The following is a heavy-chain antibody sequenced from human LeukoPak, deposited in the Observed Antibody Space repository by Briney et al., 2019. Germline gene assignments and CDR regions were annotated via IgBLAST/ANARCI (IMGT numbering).Heavy chain of an antibody. Sequence: PGGSLRLSCAASGFPFTSYWMTWVRQAPGKGLEWVASVKQDGSDKYYVDSVKGRFTISRDNAKNSLYLQLSSLRAEDTAIYYCAGYRGSGWFDPWGQGSLVTVSS. J-gene: IGHJ5*02. V-gene: IGHV3-7*02. CDR3: AGYRGSGWFDP. CDR2: VKQDGSDK. CDR1: GFPFTSYW. D-gene: IGHD2-15*01.